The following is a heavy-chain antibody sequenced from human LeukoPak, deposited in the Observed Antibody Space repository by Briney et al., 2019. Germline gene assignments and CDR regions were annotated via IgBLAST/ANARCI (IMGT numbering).Heavy chain of an antibody. CDR2: ISSSGSTI. V-gene: IGHV3-11*01. CDR3: ASLYGSGSYYIKHYYYYGMDV. D-gene: IGHD3-10*01. Sequence: GESLRLSCAASGFTFSDYYMSWIRQAPGKGLEWVSYISSSGSTIYYADSVKGRFTISRDNAKNSLYLQMNSLRAEDTAVYYCASLYGSGSYYIKHYYYYGMDVWGQGTTVTVSS. J-gene: IGHJ6*02. CDR1: GFTFSDYY.